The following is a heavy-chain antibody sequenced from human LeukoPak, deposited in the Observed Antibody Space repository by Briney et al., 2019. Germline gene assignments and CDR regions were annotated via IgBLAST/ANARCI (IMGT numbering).Heavy chain of an antibody. D-gene: IGHD3-10*01. Sequence: SETLSLTCAVSGYSISSGYYWGWIRQPPGKGLEWIGSIYHSGSTYYNPSLKSRVTISVDTSKNQFSLKLSSVTAADTAVYYCARRDYGSGSYYPSDDYWRQGTLVTVSS. V-gene: IGHV4-38-2*01. J-gene: IGHJ4*02. CDR3: ARRDYGSGSYYPSDDY. CDR2: IYHSGST. CDR1: GYSISSGYY.